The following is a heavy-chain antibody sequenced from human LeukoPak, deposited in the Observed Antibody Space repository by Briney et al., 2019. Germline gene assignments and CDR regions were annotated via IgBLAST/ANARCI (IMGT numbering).Heavy chain of an antibody. V-gene: IGHV3-53*01. Sequence: GGSLRLSCAASGFTVSSNYMSWVRQAPGKGLEWVSVIYSGGSTYYADSVKGRFTISRDNSKNTLYLQMNSLRAEDTAVYYCARASSVSVVFDYWGQGTLVTVSS. CDR1: GFTVSSNY. J-gene: IGHJ4*02. D-gene: IGHD3-22*01. CDR3: ARASSVSVVFDY. CDR2: IYSGGST.